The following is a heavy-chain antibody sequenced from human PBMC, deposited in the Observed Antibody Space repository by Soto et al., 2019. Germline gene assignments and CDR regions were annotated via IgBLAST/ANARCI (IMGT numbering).Heavy chain of an antibody. CDR2: IFSSGST. CDR1: GGSINTFY. CDR3: AREGSYSAYNFAHGIQLWSFDF. D-gene: IGHD5-12*01. J-gene: IGHJ4*02. V-gene: IGHV4-4*07. Sequence: SETLSLTCTVSGGSINTFYWSWVREPAGKGLEWIGRIFSSGSTSFNPSLESRVAMSVDTSKNHFSINLSSVTAADMAVYYCAREGSYSAYNFAHGIQLWSFDFWGQGALVTVS.